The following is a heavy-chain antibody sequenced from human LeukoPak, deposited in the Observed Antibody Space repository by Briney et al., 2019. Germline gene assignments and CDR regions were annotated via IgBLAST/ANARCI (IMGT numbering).Heavy chain of an antibody. CDR1: GFTFSDSW. CDR2: MNQDGSEK. V-gene: IGHV3-7*01. CDR3: ATYTHWVAGDV. D-gene: IGHD3-16*01. Sequence: GGSLRLSCGASGFTFSDSWMSWVRQAPGKGLEWVANMNQDGSEKAYVDSVKGRFAISRDNARNSLYLRMSSLRDEDTAVYYCATYTHWVAGDVWGQGTTVTVSS. J-gene: IGHJ6*02.